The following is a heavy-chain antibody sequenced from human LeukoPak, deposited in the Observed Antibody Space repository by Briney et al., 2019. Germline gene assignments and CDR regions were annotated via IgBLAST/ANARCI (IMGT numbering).Heavy chain of an antibody. CDR2: ISGSGGST. D-gene: IGHD1-26*01. J-gene: IGHJ4*02. Sequence: PGGSLRLSCAASGFAFSDYWMSWVRQAPGKGLEWVSAISGSGGSTYYADSVKGRFTISRDNSKHTLYLQMNSLRAEDTAVYYCAKDPRIVKVGATPKLYYFDYWGQGTLVTVSS. CDR1: GFAFSDYW. V-gene: IGHV3-23*01. CDR3: AKDPRIVKVGATPKLYYFDY.